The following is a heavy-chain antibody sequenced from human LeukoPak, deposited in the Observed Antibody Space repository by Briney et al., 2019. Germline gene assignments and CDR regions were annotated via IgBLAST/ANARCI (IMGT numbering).Heavy chain of an antibody. Sequence: AASVKVSCKASGGTFSSYAISWVRQAPGQGLEWMGGIIPIFGTANYAQKFQGRVTITADKSSSTAYMELSSLRSEDTAVYYCATEVVLAVTGEYDAFDIWGQGTMVTVSS. CDR3: ATEVVLAVTGEYDAFDI. J-gene: IGHJ3*02. CDR2: IIPIFGTA. CDR1: GGTFSSYA. V-gene: IGHV1-69*06. D-gene: IGHD2-2*01.